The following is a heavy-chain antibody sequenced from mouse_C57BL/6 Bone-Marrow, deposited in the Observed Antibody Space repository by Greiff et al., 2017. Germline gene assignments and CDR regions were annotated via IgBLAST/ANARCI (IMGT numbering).Heavy chain of an antibody. CDR1: GFNIKDDY. D-gene: IGHD2-4*01. V-gene: IGHV14-4*01. CDR3: TTSDYDGGFDY. J-gene: IGHJ2*01. CDR2: IDPENGDT. Sequence: VQLQQSGAELVRPGASVKLSCTASGFNIKDDYMHWVKQRPEQGLECIGWIDPENGDTEYASKFQGKATITADTSSNTAYLQLSRLTSEDTDVYYCTTSDYDGGFDYWGQGTTLTVSS.